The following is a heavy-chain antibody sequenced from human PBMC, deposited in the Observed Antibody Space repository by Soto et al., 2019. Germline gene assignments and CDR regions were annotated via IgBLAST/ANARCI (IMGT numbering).Heavy chain of an antibody. D-gene: IGHD1-1*01. Sequence: QITLKESGPTLVKPTQTLTLTCTFSGFSLSTSGVAVGWIRQPPGKALEWLALIYWDDDKRYSPSLKSRLTITKDTSQNQVVLTMTNIDPVDTATYYCAHRPPERGLASSDPLGHGTLVTVSS. CDR2: IYWDDDK. CDR1: GFSLSTSGVA. J-gene: IGHJ5*02. CDR3: AHRPPERGLASSDP. V-gene: IGHV2-5*02.